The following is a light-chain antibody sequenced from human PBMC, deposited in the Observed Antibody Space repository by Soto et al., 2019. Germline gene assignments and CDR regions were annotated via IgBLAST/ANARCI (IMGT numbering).Light chain of an antibody. V-gene: IGKV3-20*01. Sequence: EIVLTQSPATLSLSPGERATLSCRASQSVSSSFLAWYQQKPGQAPRLLIYGASSRATGIPDRFRGSGSGTDFTLTISRLEPEDFAVYYCQQYDDSVWTFGQGTKVDIK. CDR3: QQYDDSVWT. CDR2: GAS. J-gene: IGKJ1*01. CDR1: QSVSSSF.